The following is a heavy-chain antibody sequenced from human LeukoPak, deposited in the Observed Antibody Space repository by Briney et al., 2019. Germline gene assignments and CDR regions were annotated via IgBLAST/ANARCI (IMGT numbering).Heavy chain of an antibody. D-gene: IGHD1-1*01. J-gene: IGHJ3*02. CDR1: GGTFSSYA. CDR2: ITPIFGTA. CDR3: ATGGNGGAFDI. Sequence: SVKVSCKASGGTFSSYAISWVRQAPGQGLEWMGGITPIFGTAKYAQKVQGRVTMSTDESTSTAYMELSSLRSEDTAVYYCATGGNGGAFDIWGQGTMVTVSS. V-gene: IGHV1-69*05.